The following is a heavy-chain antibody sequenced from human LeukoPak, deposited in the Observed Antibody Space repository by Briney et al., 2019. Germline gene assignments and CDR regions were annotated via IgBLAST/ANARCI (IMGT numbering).Heavy chain of an antibody. CDR1: GGSISSYY. D-gene: IGHD6-13*01. V-gene: IGHV4-4*07. Sequence: SETPSLTCTVSGGSISSYYWSWIRQPAGKGLEWIGRIYTSGSTNYNPSLKSRVTMSVDTSKNEFSLRLNSVTAADTAVYFCATYPAAGTVYNNMDVWGQGATVTVSS. J-gene: IGHJ6*02. CDR3: ATYPAAGTVYNNMDV. CDR2: IYTSGST.